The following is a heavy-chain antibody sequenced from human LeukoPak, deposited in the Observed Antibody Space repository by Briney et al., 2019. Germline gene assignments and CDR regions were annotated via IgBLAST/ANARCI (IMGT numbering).Heavy chain of an antibody. CDR1: GFTFSTYA. J-gene: IGHJ6*02. D-gene: IGHD3-10*01. CDR3: ARGDGRNYGSSMDV. Sequence: GGPLRLSCVASGFTFSTYAMHWVRQAPGKGLEWVAVISYDGTNKDYADAVKGRFTISRDNSQNTLYLQMSSLRAADTAVYYCARGDGRNYGSSMDVWGQGTTVTVSS. V-gene: IGHV3-30-3*01. CDR2: ISYDGTNK.